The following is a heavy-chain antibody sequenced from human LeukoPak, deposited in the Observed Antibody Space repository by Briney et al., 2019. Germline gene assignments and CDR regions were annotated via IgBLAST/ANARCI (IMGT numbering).Heavy chain of an antibody. CDR1: GFTFSSYG. V-gene: IGHV3-33*01. CDR2: IWYDGSNK. Sequence: GRSLRLSCAASGFTFSSYGMHWVRQAPGKGLEWVAVIWYDGSNKYYADSVKGRFTISRDNSKNTLYLQMNSLRAEDTAVYYCARVGTYQASDYWGQGTLVTVSS. CDR3: ARVGTYQASDY. D-gene: IGHD2-2*01. J-gene: IGHJ4*02.